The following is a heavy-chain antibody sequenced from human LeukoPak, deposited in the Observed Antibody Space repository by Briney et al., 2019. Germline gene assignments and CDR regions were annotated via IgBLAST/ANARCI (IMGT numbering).Heavy chain of an antibody. D-gene: IGHD2-2*01. CDR3: AREGYCSSASCYGQFYYYMDV. CDR1: GGSISSYY. CDR2: IYTSGST. V-gene: IGHV4-4*07. J-gene: IGHJ6*03. Sequence: SSETLSLTCTVSGGSISSYYWSWIRQSAGKGLEWIGRIYTSGSTNYNPSLKSRVTMSVDTSKNQFSLKLSSVTAADTAVYYCAREGYCSSASCYGQFYYYMDVWGKGTTVIVSS.